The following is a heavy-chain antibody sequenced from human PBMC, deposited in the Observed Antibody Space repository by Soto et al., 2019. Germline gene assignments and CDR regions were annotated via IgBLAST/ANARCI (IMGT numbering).Heavy chain of an antibody. CDR3: ARDLSDHIAFDY. J-gene: IGHJ4*02. V-gene: IGHV3-21*01. D-gene: IGHD2-21*01. Sequence: VQLVQSGGGLVKPGGSLTLSCAASGFTFSDNSVNWVRQAPGQGLEWVSSFSRTSDSLYYADSVKGRLTISRDNAQKSVYLQMNSLRAEDTAIYYCARDLSDHIAFDYWGQGALVTVSS. CDR1: GFTFSDNS. CDR2: FSRTSDSL.